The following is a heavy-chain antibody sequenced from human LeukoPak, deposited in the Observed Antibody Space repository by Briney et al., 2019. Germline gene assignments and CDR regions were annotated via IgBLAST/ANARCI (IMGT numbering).Heavy chain of an antibody. CDR2: IYYTGST. V-gene: IGHV4-59*01. Sequence: SETLSLTCTVSGGSISGYYWTWFRQPPGKGLEFFGYIYYTGSTNYNPSLKSRLTMSVDASRNRISLRLSSVTAADTAVYYCARLGVRGSFDICGQGTRVTVSS. J-gene: IGHJ3*02. CDR1: GGSISGYY. CDR3: ARLGVRGSFDI. D-gene: IGHD3-10*01.